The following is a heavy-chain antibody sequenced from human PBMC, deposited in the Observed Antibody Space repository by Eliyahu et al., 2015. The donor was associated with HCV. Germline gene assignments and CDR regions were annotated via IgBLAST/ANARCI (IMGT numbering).Heavy chain of an antibody. Sequence: EVQLVESGGGLVQPGRSLRLSCAASGFTFDDYAMHWVRQAPGKGLGWVSGISWNSGSIGYADSVKGRFTISRDNAKNSLYLQMNSLRAEDTALYYCAKVSSGYSGYDHFDYWGQGTLVTVSS. CDR3: AKVSSGYSGYDHFDY. CDR2: ISWNSGSI. J-gene: IGHJ4*02. V-gene: IGHV3-9*01. CDR1: GFTFDDYA. D-gene: IGHD5-12*01.